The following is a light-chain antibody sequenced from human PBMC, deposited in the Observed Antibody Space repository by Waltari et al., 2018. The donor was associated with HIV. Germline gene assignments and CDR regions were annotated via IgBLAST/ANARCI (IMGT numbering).Light chain of an antibody. V-gene: IGLV2-14*03. CDR1: SSDVGGYNY. CDR3: SSYTSSSTL. CDR2: DVS. J-gene: IGLJ2*01. Sequence: QSALTQPASVSGSPGQSLTIPCTGTSSDVGGYNYVSWYQQHPGKAPKLMIYDVSNRPSGVSNRVSGSKSGNTASLTISGLQAEDEADYYCSSYTSSSTLFGGGTKLTVL.